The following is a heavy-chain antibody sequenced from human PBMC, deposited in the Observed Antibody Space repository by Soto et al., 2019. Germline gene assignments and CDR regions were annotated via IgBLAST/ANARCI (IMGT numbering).Heavy chain of an antibody. CDR1: GGSISNFY. CDR2: ISYSGNT. V-gene: IGHV4-59*01. D-gene: IGHD2-8*01. Sequence: SETLSLTCTVSGGSISNFYWSWIRQPPGKGLEWIGYISYSGNTNYNPSLKSRVSISVGTSKNQLSLNLTSVTAADTAVYYCARAPMVLSRSYFDSWGQGTPVTVSS. CDR3: ARAPMVLSRSYFDS. J-gene: IGHJ4*02.